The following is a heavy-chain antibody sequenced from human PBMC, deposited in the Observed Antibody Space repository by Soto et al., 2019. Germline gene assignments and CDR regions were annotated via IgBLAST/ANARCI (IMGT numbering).Heavy chain of an antibody. V-gene: IGHV1-69*01. Sequence: QVQLVQSGAEVKKPGSSVKVSCKASGGTFSSYAISWVRQAPGQGLEWMGGIIPISDTTDYAQKCQGRVTITADESTSTAYLELSSLRSEDTAVYYCARTQGSSTSLAIYYYYYYGMDVWGQGTTVTVSS. J-gene: IGHJ6*02. CDR3: ARTQGSSTSLAIYYYYYYGMDV. CDR2: IIPISDTT. CDR1: GGTFSSYA. D-gene: IGHD2-2*01.